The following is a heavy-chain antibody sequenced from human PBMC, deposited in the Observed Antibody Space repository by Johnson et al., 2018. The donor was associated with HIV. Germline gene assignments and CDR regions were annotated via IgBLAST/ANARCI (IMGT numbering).Heavy chain of an antibody. Sequence: QMQLVESGGGVVQPGRSLRLSCAASGFTFSSYAMHWVRQAPGKGLAWVAVISYDGSNKYYADSVKGRFTISRDNAKHSLYLQMTSLRAEDTALYYCARAVGGSYHDAFDSWGQGTMVTVSS. V-gene: IGHV3-30*04. J-gene: IGHJ3*02. CDR3: ARAVGGSYHDAFDS. D-gene: IGHD1-26*01. CDR1: GFTFSSYA. CDR2: ISYDGSNK.